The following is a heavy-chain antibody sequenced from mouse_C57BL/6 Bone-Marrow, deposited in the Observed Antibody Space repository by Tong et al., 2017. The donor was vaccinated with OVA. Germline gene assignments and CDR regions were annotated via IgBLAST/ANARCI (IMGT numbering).Heavy chain of an antibody. D-gene: IGHD2-10*01. V-gene: IGHV5-2*01. Sequence: EVQLQESGGGLVKPGESLKLSCKSNEYAFPSHDMSWVRKTPEKRLELIAAINSDGGSTYYPDTMERRFIISRDNSKKTPYLQMSSLRSEDTALYYCASPTFFYYFDYWGQGTSLTVSS. CDR2: INSDGGST. CDR1: EYAFPSHD. J-gene: IGHJ2*02. CDR3: ASPTFFYYFDY.